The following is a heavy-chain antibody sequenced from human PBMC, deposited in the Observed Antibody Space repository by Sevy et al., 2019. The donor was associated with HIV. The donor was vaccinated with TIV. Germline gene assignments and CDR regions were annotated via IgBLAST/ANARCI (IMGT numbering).Heavy chain of an antibody. CDR1: GFTFSSYW. CDR3: ARRPTDQSGSYWFDA. V-gene: IGHV3-74*01. D-gene: IGHD1-26*01. J-gene: IGHJ5*02. CDR2: IKTDGSDT. Sequence: GGSLRLSCAASGFTFSSYWMHWVRQAPGKGLVWVSRIKTDGSDTSYADSVKGRLTISRDNTKNTPYLQMNSLRAEDTAVYYCARRPTDQSGSYWFDAWGQGTLVTVSS.